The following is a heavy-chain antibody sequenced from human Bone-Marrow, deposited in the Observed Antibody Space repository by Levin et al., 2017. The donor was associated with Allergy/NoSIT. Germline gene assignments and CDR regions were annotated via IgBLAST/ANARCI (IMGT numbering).Heavy chain of an antibody. D-gene: IGHD6-19*01. Sequence: PSETLSLTCTVSGGSVSSGSYYWSWIRQPPGKGLEWIGYIYYSGSTNYNPSLKSRVTISVDTSKNQFSLKLSSVTAADTAVYYCARVIVSSGWGDWFDPWGQGTLVTVSS. J-gene: IGHJ5*02. CDR3: ARVIVSSGWGDWFDP. V-gene: IGHV4-61*01. CDR1: GGSVSSGSYY. CDR2: IYYSGST.